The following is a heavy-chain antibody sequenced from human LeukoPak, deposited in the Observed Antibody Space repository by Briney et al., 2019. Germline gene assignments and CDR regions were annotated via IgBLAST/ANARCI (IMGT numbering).Heavy chain of an antibody. CDR1: GYTFTSYY. CDR3: ARGFGVRRGENDY. D-gene: IGHD3-10*01. CDR2: INPSGGTT. J-gene: IGHJ4*02. V-gene: IGHV1-46*01. Sequence: ASVKVSCKASGYTFTSYYMHWVRQAPGRGLEWMGMINPSGGTTSYAQKFQGRVTMTRDMSTGTVYMELSSLRSEDTAVYYCARGFGVRRGENDYWGQGTLVTVSS.